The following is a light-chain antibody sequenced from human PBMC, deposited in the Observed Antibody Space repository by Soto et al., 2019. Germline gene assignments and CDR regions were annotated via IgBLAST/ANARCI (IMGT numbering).Light chain of an antibody. J-gene: IGLJ1*01. Sequence: QSVLTQPPSVSGAPGQRVTISCTGSSSNIGAGYDVHWYQQLPGTAPKLLIYGNNNRPSGVPDRLSGSKSGTSASLAITGLQAEDEADYYCQSYDDSLSGDVFGSGTKLTVL. CDR3: QSYDDSLSGDV. CDR1: SSNIGAGYD. CDR2: GNN. V-gene: IGLV1-40*01.